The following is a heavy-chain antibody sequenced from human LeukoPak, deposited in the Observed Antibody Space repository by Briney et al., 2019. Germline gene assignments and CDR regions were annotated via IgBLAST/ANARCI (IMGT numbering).Heavy chain of an antibody. CDR1: GYTFTSYG. V-gene: IGHV1-18*01. D-gene: IGHD3-3*01. CDR3: ARDQTIFGVVTHFDY. Sequence: ASVKVSCKASGYTFTSYGISWVRQAPGQGLEWMGWISAYNGNTNYAQKLQGRVTMTTDTSTSTAYMELRSLRSDDTAVYYCARDQTIFGVVTHFDYWGQGTLVTVSS. CDR2: ISAYNGNT. J-gene: IGHJ4*02.